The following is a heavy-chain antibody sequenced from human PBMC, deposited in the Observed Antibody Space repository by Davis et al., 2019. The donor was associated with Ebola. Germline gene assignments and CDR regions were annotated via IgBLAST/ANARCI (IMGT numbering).Heavy chain of an antibody. J-gene: IGHJ4*02. CDR1: GFTFSSFA. CDR2: ISYDGSDK. CDR3: AKDIFGHDSGSFLNPFDY. Sequence: PGGSLRLSCVPSGFTFSSFAIHWVRQAPGKGLEWVAVISYDGSDKYYADSVKGRFTISRDNSKNTLYLHMYSLRVEDTAVYYCAKDIFGHDSGSFLNPFDYWGQGTLVTVSS. V-gene: IGHV3-30*18. D-gene: IGHD1-26*01.